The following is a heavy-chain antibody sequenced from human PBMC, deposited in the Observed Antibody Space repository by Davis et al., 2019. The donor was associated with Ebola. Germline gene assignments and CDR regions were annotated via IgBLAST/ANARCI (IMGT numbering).Heavy chain of an antibody. J-gene: IGHJ4*02. D-gene: IGHD1-20*01. CDR3: ARDNSDTWNYFDY. CDR1: GFTFSSYD. V-gene: IGHV3-23*01. Sequence: GESLKISCGTSGFTFSSYDMTWVRQALGKGLEWVSIISGSGGRTHYADSVKGRFTISRDNSKNTLYLQMNSLRAEDTAVYYCARDNSDTWNYFDYGAREPWSPSPQ. CDR2: ISGSGGRT.